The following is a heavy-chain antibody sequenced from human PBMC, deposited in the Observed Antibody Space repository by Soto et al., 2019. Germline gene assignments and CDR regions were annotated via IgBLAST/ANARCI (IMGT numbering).Heavy chain of an antibody. V-gene: IGHV3-48*01. J-gene: IGHJ3*02. Sequence: EVQLVESGGGLVQPGGSLRLSCAASGFTFSSYSMNWVRQAPGKGLEWVSYIRSSSSTIYYADSVKGRFTISRDNAKNSLYLQMNSLRAEDTAVYYCARGAYYGSGFDAFDIWGQGTMVTVSS. CDR2: IRSSSSTI. CDR1: GFTFSSYS. D-gene: IGHD3-10*01. CDR3: ARGAYYGSGFDAFDI.